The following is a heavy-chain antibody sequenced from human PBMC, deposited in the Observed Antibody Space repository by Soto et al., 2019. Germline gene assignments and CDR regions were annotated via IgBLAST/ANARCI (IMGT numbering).Heavy chain of an antibody. Sequence: PSETLSLTCGVSGGSISSYYWWSWVRQPPGRGLEWIGEIYHSGSTNYNPSLKSRVTISVDKSKDQFSLELTSVTDADTAVYFCARDRPSEYTYGSSGWSDTWGQGTLVTVSS. CDR2: IYHSGST. J-gene: IGHJ5*02. CDR3: ARDRPSEYTYGSSGWSDT. CDR1: GGSISSYYW. D-gene: IGHD5-18*01. V-gene: IGHV4-4*02.